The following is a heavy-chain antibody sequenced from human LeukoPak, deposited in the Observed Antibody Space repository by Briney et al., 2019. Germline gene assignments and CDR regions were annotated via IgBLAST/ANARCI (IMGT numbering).Heavy chain of an antibody. D-gene: IGHD3-22*01. CDR3: ARRGHKRGVISISY. Sequence: ASVKVSCKASGYTFTSNYMHWVRQAPGQGLEWMGIINPSGGSTSYAQKFQGRVTMTRNTSISTAYMELSSLRSEDTAVYYCARRGHKRGVISISYWGQGTLVTASS. V-gene: IGHV1-46*01. J-gene: IGHJ4*02. CDR2: INPSGGST. CDR1: GYTFTSNY.